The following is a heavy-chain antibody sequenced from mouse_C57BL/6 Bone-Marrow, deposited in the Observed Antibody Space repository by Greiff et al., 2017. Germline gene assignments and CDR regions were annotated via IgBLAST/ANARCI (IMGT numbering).Heavy chain of an antibody. D-gene: IGHD1-1*01. CDR2: INPYNGGT. Sequence: VQLQQSGPVLVKPGASVKMSCKASGYTFTDYYMNWVKQSHGKSLEWIGVINPYNGGTSYNQKFKGKATLTVDKSSSTAYMELNSLTSEDSAVYYCARRATTVVARGYAMDYWGQGTSVTVSS. CDR3: ARRATTVVARGYAMDY. V-gene: IGHV1-19*01. J-gene: IGHJ4*01. CDR1: GYTFTDYY.